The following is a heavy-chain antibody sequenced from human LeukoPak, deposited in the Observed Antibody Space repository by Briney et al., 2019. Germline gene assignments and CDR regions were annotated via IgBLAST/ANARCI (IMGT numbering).Heavy chain of an antibody. CDR3: ARDGYYGSGSYGLTGAFDI. J-gene: IGHJ3*02. V-gene: IGHV3-23*01. Sequence: GGSLRLSCAASGFTFSSYAMSWVRQAPGKGLEWVSAISGSGGSTYYADSVKGRFTISRDNSKNTLYLQMNSLRAEDTAVYYCARDGYYGSGSYGLTGAFDIWGQGTMVTVSS. CDR2: ISGSGGST. D-gene: IGHD3-10*01. CDR1: GFTFSSYA.